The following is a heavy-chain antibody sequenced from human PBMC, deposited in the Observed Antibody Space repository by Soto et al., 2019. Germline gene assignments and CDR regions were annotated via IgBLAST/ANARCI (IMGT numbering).Heavy chain of an antibody. V-gene: IGHV3-11*01. CDR2: ISSSDTTI. J-gene: IGHJ6*03. CDR1: GFTFSDYY. CDR3: AGEKVPPPGYYYYYMDV. Sequence: QVQLVESGGGLVKPGGSLRLSCAASGFTFSDYYMNWIRQAPGKGLEWVSYISSSDTTISYADSVKGRFTISRDNAKNSLYLQMNSLRAEDTAVYYCAGEKVPPPGYYYYYMDVWGKGTTVTVSS. D-gene: IGHD2-2*01.